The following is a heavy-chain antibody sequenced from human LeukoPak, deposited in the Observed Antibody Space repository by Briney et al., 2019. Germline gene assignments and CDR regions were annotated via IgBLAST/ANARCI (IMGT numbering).Heavy chain of an antibody. D-gene: IGHD3-22*01. CDR3: ARESNVYYYDSSGFPFDY. CDR1: GFTFSSYE. CDR2: ISSSGSTI. J-gene: IGHJ4*02. V-gene: IGHV3-48*03. Sequence: GGSLRLSRAASGFTFSSYEMNWVRQAPGKGLEWVSYISSSGSTIYYADSVKGRFTISRDNAKNSLYLQMNSLRAEDTAVYYCARESNVYYYDSSGFPFDYWGQGTLVTVSS.